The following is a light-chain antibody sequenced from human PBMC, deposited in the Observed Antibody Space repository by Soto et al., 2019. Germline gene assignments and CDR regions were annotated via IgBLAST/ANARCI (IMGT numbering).Light chain of an antibody. J-gene: IGKJ1*01. CDR2: DAS. CDR3: QQYGSSVWT. V-gene: IGKV3-20*01. CDR1: LSVTNNY. Sequence: EIVLTQSPGTLSLSPGERATLSCRASLSVTNNYLAWYQQKPGQAPRLLLYDASNRATGIPDRFSGSGSGTDFTLTISRVEPEDFAVYYCQQYGSSVWTFGQGTKVEIK.